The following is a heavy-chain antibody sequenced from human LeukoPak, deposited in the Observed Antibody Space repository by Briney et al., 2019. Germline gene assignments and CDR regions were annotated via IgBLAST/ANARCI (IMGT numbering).Heavy chain of an antibody. D-gene: IGHD6-13*01. CDR1: GGTFSSYA. CDR3: ARPAGYSSSWYFDY. CDR2: IIPIFGTA. J-gene: IGHJ4*02. V-gene: IGHV1-69*05. Sequence: ASVKVSCKASGGTFSSYAISWVRQAPGQGLEWMGGIIPIFGTANYAQKFQGRVTTTTDESTSTAYMELSSLRSEDTAVYYCARPAGYSSSWYFDYWGQGTLVTVSS.